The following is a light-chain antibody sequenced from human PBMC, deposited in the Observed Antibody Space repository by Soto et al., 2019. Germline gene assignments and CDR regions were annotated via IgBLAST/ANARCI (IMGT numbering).Light chain of an antibody. J-gene: IGKJ3*01. CDR2: YAS. CDR1: ESVHRN. CDR3: QHYSNFPPT. V-gene: IGKV3-15*01. Sequence: EVVMTQSPATLSVSPGERVTLSCGSRESVHRNLAWYQQKPGQGPSLLIYYASTRATGVPDRFTGSGSGTEFTLTISSLQSEDFGVYHCQHYSNFPPTFRPGTKLEIK.